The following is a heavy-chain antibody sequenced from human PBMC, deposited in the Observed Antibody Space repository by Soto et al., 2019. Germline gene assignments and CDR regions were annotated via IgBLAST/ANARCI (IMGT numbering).Heavy chain of an antibody. J-gene: IGHJ3*02. CDR3: ARDNHCSGGSCYLSGVFDI. D-gene: IGHD2-15*01. CDR1: GYPFTGYY. CDR2: INPNSGGT. V-gene: IGHV1-2*04. Sequence: QVQLAQSGAEVKKPGASVKVSCKASGYPFTGYYMHWVRQAPGQGLEWMGWINPNSGGTNYAQKFKGWVTMTRDPSSSTAYMELSRLTSDDTAVYYCARDNHCSGGSCYLSGVFDIWGQGTMVPVSS.